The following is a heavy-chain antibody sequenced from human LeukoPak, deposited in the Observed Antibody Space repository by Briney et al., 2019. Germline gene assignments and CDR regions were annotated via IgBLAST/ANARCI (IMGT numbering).Heavy chain of an antibody. CDR2: TYYRSKWYN. Sequence: SQTLSHTCAISGDSVSSKSAAWHWIRQSPSRGLEWLGRTYYRSKWYNDYAVSLKRRITISPDTSNNQFSLQLSSVTPEDTAVYYCATEHGYGQVHYWGQGTLVTVAS. J-gene: IGHJ4*02. CDR1: GDSVSSKSAA. V-gene: IGHV6-1*01. CDR3: ATEHGYGQVHY. D-gene: IGHD5-12*01.